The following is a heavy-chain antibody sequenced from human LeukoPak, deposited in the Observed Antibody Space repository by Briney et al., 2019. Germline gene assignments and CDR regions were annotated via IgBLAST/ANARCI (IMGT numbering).Heavy chain of an antibody. J-gene: IGHJ3*02. V-gene: IGHV4-4*07. CDR2: IYTSGST. D-gene: IGHD3-22*01. Sequence: SETLSLTCTVSGGSISSYYWSWIRQPAGKGLEWIGRIYTSGSTNYNPSLKSRVTISVDTSKDQFSLKLSSVTAADTAVYYCARDCRSYYYDSSGCNAFDIWGQGTMVTVSS. CDR1: GGSISSYY. CDR3: ARDCRSYYYDSSGCNAFDI.